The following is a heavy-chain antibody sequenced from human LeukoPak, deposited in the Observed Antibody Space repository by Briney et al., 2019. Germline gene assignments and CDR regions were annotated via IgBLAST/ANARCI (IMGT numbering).Heavy chain of an antibody. CDR1: GGFISSYY. V-gene: IGHV4-59*01. Sequence: PSETLSLTCTVSGGFISSYYWSWIRQPPGKGLEWIGYIYYSGSTNYNPSLKSRVTISVDTSKNQFSLKLSSVTAADTAVYYCARDLDRYSYGPGYWGQGTLVTVSS. J-gene: IGHJ4*02. CDR3: ARDLDRYSYGPGY. D-gene: IGHD5-18*01. CDR2: IYYSGST.